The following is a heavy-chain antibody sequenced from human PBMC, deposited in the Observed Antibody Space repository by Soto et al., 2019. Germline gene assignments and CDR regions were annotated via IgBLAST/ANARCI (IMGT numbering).Heavy chain of an antibody. V-gene: IGHV1-18*01. CDR2: IIAYNGNT. Sequence: QVQLVQSGAEVKKPGASVKVSCKASGYTFTSYGISWVRHAPGQGLEWMGWIIAYNGNTNYAQKLQGRVTMTTHTSQSTASMALKRLRTADTTVYYCARDGGIRGLSWPRTGFRGGNWYFDHWGRGTLVTVSS. J-gene: IGHJ2*01. D-gene: IGHD3-10*01. CDR1: GYTFTSYG. CDR3: ARDGGIRGLSWPRTGFRGGNWYFDH.